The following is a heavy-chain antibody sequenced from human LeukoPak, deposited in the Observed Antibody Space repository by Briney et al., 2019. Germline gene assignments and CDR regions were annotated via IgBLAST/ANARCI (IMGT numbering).Heavy chain of an antibody. CDR2: INHSGST. J-gene: IGHJ4*02. CDR3: ARRGIAVAGTFDY. D-gene: IGHD6-19*01. Sequence: SETLSLTCAVYGGSFSGYYWSWIRQPPGKGLEWIGEINHSGSTNYNPSLKSRVTISVDTSKNQFSLKLSSVTAADTAVYYCARRGIAVAGTFDYWGQGTLVTVSS. CDR1: GGSFSGYY. V-gene: IGHV4-34*01.